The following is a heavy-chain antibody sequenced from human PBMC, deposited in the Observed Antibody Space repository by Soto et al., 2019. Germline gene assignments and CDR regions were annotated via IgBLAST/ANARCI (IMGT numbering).Heavy chain of an antibody. Sequence: QAQLVQSGAEVKKPGASVKISCKTSGYTFNNFYIHWVRQAPGQGLEWMGLINPSGGGTRYAQKLQDRVTVTRDTSTSTVYRELSSLRSDDTAVYYCCSGGSGWSNWFDPWGQGTQVTVSS. J-gene: IGHJ5*02. D-gene: IGHD6-19*01. V-gene: IGHV1-46*02. CDR2: INPSGGGT. CDR1: GYTFNNFY. CDR3: CSGGSGWSNWFDP.